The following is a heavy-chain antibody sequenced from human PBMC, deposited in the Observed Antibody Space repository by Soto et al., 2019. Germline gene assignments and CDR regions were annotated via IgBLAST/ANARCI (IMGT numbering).Heavy chain of an antibody. J-gene: IGHJ6*02. CDR1: GFTFGDYA. D-gene: IGHD1-26*01. CDR3: TRDPSAECELLGFYYYGMDF. CDR2: IRSKAYGGTT. Sequence: GSLRLSCTASGFTFGDYAMSWFRQAPGKGLEWVGFIRSKAYGGTTEYAASVKGRFTISRDDSKSIAYLQMNSLKTEDTAVYYCTRDPSAECELLGFYYYGMDFWGQGTTVTVSS. V-gene: IGHV3-49*03.